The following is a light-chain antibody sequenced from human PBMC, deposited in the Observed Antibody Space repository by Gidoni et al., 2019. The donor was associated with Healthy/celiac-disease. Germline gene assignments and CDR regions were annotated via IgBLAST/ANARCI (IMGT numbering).Light chain of an antibody. CDR1: SSDVGVYDY. CDR3: SSYRDTDTVI. J-gene: IGLJ2*01. V-gene: IGLV2-14*03. CDR2: NVS. Sequence: QSALTQPASVSGSPGQSITISCTGTSSDVGVYDYVSWYQQHPGNVPKLIIFNVSNRPSGVSVRFSGSKSGNTASLTISGLQPEDEAHYYCSSYRDTDTVIFGGGTKLTVL.